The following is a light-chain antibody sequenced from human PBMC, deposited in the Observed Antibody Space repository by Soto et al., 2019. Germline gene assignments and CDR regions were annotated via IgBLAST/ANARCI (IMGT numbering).Light chain of an antibody. Sequence: QSALTQPRSVSGSPGQSVTISCTGTSSDVGGYNYVSWYQQHPGKAPKLMIYDVSKRPSGVPDRFSGSKSGNTASLTISGLQAEDEADYYCCSYTSHVVFGGGTKLTVL. V-gene: IGLV2-11*01. CDR1: SSDVGGYNY. CDR2: DVS. CDR3: CSYTSHVV. J-gene: IGLJ2*01.